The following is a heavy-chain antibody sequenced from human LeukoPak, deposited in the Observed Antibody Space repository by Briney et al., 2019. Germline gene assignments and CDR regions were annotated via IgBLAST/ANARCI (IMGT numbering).Heavy chain of an antibody. CDR2: IYYSGST. CDR3: ARSYGDYPIDY. CDR1: GGSISSYY. D-gene: IGHD4-17*01. J-gene: IGHJ4*02. Sequence: PSETLSLTCTVSGGSISSYYWSWIRQPPGKGLEWIGYIYYSGSTNYNPSLKSRVTISVDTSKNQFSLKLSSVTAADTAVYYCARSYGDYPIDYWGQGTLVTVSS. V-gene: IGHV4-59*01.